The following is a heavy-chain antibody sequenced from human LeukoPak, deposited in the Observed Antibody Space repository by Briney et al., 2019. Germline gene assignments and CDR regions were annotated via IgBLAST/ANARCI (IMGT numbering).Heavy chain of an antibody. CDR2: INHSGST. CDR3: ARSRNYYDSSGYYDY. V-gene: IGHV4-34*01. J-gene: IGHJ4*02. D-gene: IGHD3-22*01. Sequence: SETLSLTCAVYGGSFSGYYWSWIRQPPGKGLEWIGEINHSGSTNYNLSLKSRVTISVDTSKNQFSLKLSSVTAADTAVYYCARSRNYYDSSGYYDYWGQGTLVTVSS. CDR1: GGSFSGYY.